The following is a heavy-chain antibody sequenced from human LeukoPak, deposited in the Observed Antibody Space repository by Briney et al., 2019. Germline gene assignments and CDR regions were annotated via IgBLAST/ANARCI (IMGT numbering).Heavy chain of an antibody. V-gene: IGHV5-51*01. Sequence: GAPLQISCQSSGSIFTNYWIGWGRQVPGKGEESMGIIYPAVSYTTYCPSFLRQVTISFDKSISTFYLHWSSLKASDSAIYYCARQSRDGSNTLRYFFDYCGQGTLVTVSS. CDR2: IYPAVSYT. CDR3: ARQSRDGSNTLRYFFDY. D-gene: IGHD3-10*01. CDR1: GSIFTNYW. J-gene: IGHJ4*02.